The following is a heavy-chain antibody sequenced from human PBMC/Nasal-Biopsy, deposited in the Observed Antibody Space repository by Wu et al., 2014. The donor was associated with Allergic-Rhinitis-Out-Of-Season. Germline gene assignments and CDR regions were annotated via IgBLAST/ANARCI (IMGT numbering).Heavy chain of an antibody. CDR3: ARDYDWAFDS. Sequence: LSLTCTVSGGSISSGGYYWSWLRQPPGKGLEWIGYIYYTGSTHYSPSLKSRVTISVDTSKNQFSLHLNSVIPEDTAVYYCARDYDWAFDSWGQGILVTVSS. V-gene: IGHV4-31*03. D-gene: IGHD3-9*01. CDR2: IYYTGST. J-gene: IGHJ5*01. CDR1: GGSISSGGYY.